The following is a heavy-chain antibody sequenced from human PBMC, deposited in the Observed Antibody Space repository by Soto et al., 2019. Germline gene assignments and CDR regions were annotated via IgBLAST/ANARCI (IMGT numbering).Heavy chain of an antibody. D-gene: IGHD2-2*01. V-gene: IGHV3-21*01. CDR1: GFTFSSYS. J-gene: IGHJ4*02. CDR2: ISSSSSYI. Sequence: EVQLVESGGGLVKPGGSLRLSCAASGFTFSSYSMNWVRQAPGKGLEWVSSISSSSSYIYYADSVKGRFTISRDNAKNSLYLQMNSLRAEDTAVYYCARARRVVVPAAIFSWKRPHLDYWGQGTLVTVS. CDR3: ARARRVVVPAAIFSWKRPHLDY.